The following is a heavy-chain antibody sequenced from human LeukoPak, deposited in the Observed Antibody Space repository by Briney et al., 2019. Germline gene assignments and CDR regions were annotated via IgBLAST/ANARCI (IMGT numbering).Heavy chain of an antibody. D-gene: IGHD4-17*01. V-gene: IGHV4-4*07. CDR3: ARDSVTTPYYFYYYYMDV. Sequence: GSLRLSCAASGFTFSSYAMSWIRQPAGKGLEWIGRIYTSGSTNYNPSLKSRVTISVDTSKNQFSLKLNSVTAADTAVYYCARDSVTTPYYFYYYYMDVWGKGTTVTVSS. J-gene: IGHJ6*03. CDR1: GFTFSSYA. CDR2: IYTSGST.